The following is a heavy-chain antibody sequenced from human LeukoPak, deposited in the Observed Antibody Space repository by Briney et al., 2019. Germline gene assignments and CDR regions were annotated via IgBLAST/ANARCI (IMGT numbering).Heavy chain of an antibody. D-gene: IGHD3-10*01. V-gene: IGHV4-59*08. CDR1: GGSISSYS. Sequence: KAPETLSLTCTVSGGSISSYSWSWIRQPPGKGLEWIGYIYSSGSTNYNPSLKSRVTISVDTSKNQSSLKLSSVTAADTAVYYCARLEVRGVIPPLYYFDYWGQGTLVTVSS. CDR3: ARLEVRGVIPPLYYFDY. CDR2: IYSSGST. J-gene: IGHJ4*02.